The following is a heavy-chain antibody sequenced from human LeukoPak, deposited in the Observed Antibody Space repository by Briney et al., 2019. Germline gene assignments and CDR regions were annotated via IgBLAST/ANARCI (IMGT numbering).Heavy chain of an antibody. CDR2: INPNSGGT. J-gene: IGHJ5*02. D-gene: IGHD3-10*01. CDR3: ARVYYYGSGSINWFDP. CDR1: GYTFTGYY. V-gene: IGHV1-2*02. Sequence: ASVKVSCKASGYTFTGYYMHWVRQAPGQGLEWMGWINPNSGGTNYAQKFQGRVTMTTDTSTSTAYMELRSLRSDDTAVYYCARVYYYGSGSINWFDPWGQGTLVTVSS.